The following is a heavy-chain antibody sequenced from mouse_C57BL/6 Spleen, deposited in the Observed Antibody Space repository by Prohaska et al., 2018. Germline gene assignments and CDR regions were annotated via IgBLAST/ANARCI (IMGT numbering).Heavy chain of an antibody. Sequence: HGKSLEWIGDINPNNGGTSYNQKFKGKATLTVDKSSSTAYMELRSLTSEDSAVYYCAREERITTVVATKYFDYWGQGTTLTVSS. CDR3: AREERITTVVATKYFDY. CDR2: INPNNGGT. J-gene: IGHJ2*01. D-gene: IGHD1-1*01. V-gene: IGHV1-26*01.